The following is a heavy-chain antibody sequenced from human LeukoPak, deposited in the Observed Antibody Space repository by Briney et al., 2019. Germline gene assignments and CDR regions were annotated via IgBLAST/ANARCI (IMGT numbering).Heavy chain of an antibody. CDR2: INPNSGGT. CDR1: GYTFTGYY. CDR3: ARAHYDFWSVYLLYFDY. Sequence: GASVKVSCKASGYTFTGYYMHWVRQAPGQGLEWMGWINPNSGGTNYAQKFQGRVTMTRDTSISTAYMELSRLRSDDTAVYYCARAHYDFWSVYLLYFDYWGQGTLVTVSS. V-gene: IGHV1-2*02. D-gene: IGHD3-3*01. J-gene: IGHJ4*02.